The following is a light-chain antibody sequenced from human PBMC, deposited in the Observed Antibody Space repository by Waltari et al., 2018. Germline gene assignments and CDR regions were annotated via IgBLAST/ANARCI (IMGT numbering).Light chain of an antibody. Sequence: EIQLTQSPSLVSASVGDRLTITCRASQAMNTYLGWYQQIPGKAPRLLIYGASYLESGVPSRFSGSGYGTEFTLTIRSLQPEDFAIYFCQQVNTFPITFGGGTRVEI. CDR2: GAS. CDR3: QQVNTFPIT. V-gene: IGKV1-9*01. J-gene: IGKJ4*01. CDR1: QAMNTY.